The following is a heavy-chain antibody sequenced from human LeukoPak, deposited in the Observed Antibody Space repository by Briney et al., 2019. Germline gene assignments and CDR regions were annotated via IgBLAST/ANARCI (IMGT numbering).Heavy chain of an antibody. J-gene: IGHJ6*03. D-gene: IGHD6-19*01. Sequence: ASVKVSCKASGYTFTSYGISWVRQAPGQGLGWMGWISAYNGNTNYAQKLQGRVTMTTDTSTSTAYVELRSLRSDDTAVYYCARGGSGRTYYYYYMDVWGKGTTVTVSS. CDR1: GYTFTSYG. CDR2: ISAYNGNT. CDR3: ARGGSGRTYYYYYMDV. V-gene: IGHV1-18*01.